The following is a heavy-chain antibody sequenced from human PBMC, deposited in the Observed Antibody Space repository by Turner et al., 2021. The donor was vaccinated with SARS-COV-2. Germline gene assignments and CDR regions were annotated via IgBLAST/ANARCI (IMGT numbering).Heavy chain of an antibody. CDR3: VNGGSCSGGTCEGLFDY. Sequence: EVQLMESGGGLVQPGGSLRLPCAASGFHFRSYAMNWVRQAPGKGLEWVSTLSKDGANTSYAGSVRGRFTISRDNSKNTLYLQMNSLRAEDTAVYYCVNGGSCSGGTCEGLFDYWGQGTLVTVSS. J-gene: IGHJ4*02. V-gene: IGHV3-23*01. D-gene: IGHD2-15*01. CDR2: LSKDGANT. CDR1: GFHFRSYA.